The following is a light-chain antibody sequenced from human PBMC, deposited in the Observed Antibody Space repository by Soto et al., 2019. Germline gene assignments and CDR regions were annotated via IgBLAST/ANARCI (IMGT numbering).Light chain of an antibody. V-gene: IGKV3-11*01. Sequence: EIVLTQSPATLSLSPGERATLSCRASQSVSSDLAWYQQKPGQAPRLLIYDASNRATGIPARFSGSGSGTDFTLTISCLEPEDLAVYYCRQRSNWRSITFGQGTRLEIK. J-gene: IGKJ5*01. CDR3: RQRSNWRSIT. CDR2: DAS. CDR1: QSVSSD.